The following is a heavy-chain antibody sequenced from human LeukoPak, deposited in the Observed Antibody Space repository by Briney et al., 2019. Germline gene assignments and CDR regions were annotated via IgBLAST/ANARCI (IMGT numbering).Heavy chain of an antibody. Sequence: PGGSLRLSYAASGFTFSTFAMIWVRQPPGKGLEWVSSIFPSGGEIHYADSVKGRFTISRDNAKNSLYLQMNSLRAEDTAVYYCARGDYYDSTGYLSNFDYWGQGTLVTVSS. V-gene: IGHV3-21*01. CDR2: IFPSGGEI. D-gene: IGHD3-22*01. CDR1: GFTFSTFA. J-gene: IGHJ4*02. CDR3: ARGDYYDSTGYLSNFDY.